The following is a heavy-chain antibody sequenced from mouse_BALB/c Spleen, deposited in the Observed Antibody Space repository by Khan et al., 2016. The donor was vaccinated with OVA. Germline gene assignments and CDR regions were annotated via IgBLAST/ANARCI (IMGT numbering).Heavy chain of an antibody. V-gene: IGHV2-3*01. Sequence: QVQLKESGPGLVAPSQSLSITCTVSGFSLVRYGVSWVRQPPGKGLERLGVLWGDGNTNYHSCLRSRLSLSKDNSKSQVFLRLNSLQTDDTATYYCAKEGYPYYTMDFWGQGTSVTVAA. CDR1: GFSLVRYG. CDR3: AKEGYPYYTMDF. J-gene: IGHJ4*01. D-gene: IGHD1-1*01. CDR2: LWGDGNT.